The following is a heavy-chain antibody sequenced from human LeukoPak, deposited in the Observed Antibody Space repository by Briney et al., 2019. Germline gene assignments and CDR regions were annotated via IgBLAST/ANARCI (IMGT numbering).Heavy chain of an antibody. V-gene: IGHV3-11*05. CDR3: ARELYSSGWHGVDS. D-gene: IGHD6-19*01. CDR2: ITSGSSYT. J-gene: IGHJ4*02. Sequence: GGSLRLSCAASGFTFSDYYMNWIRQAPGKGLEWVSYITSGSSYTNYADSVKGRFTISRDNAKNSLYPQMNSLRAEDTAVYYCARELYSSGWHGVDSWGQGTLVTVSS. CDR1: GFTFSDYY.